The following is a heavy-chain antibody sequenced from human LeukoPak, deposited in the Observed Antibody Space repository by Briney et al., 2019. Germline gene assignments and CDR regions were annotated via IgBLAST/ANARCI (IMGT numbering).Heavy chain of an antibody. J-gene: IGHJ6*02. CDR3: AKARVGRGYYYYGMDV. D-gene: IGHD1-26*01. Sequence: GGSLRLSCAASGFTFDDYAMHWGRQAPGKGLEWVSLLSGDGGSTYYADSVKGRFTISRDNSKNSLYLQMDSLRTEDTALYYCAKARVGRGYYYYGMDVWGQGTLVTVSS. CDR2: LSGDGGST. CDR1: GFTFDDYA. V-gene: IGHV3-43*02.